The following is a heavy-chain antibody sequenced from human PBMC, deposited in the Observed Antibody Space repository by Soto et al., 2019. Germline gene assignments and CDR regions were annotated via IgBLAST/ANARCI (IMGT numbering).Heavy chain of an antibody. Sequence: SETLSLTCTVSGVSISSYSWSWIRQPAEKGLEWIGRVYTSGSTYSNPSLKSRVTMSVDTSKHQFSLDLSSVTAADTAVYYCARDPNYYDSSGYPNGLFDYWGQGALVTVSS. CDR2: VYTSGST. CDR3: ARDPNYYDSSGYPNGLFDY. D-gene: IGHD3-22*01. V-gene: IGHV4-4*07. J-gene: IGHJ4*02. CDR1: GVSISSYS.